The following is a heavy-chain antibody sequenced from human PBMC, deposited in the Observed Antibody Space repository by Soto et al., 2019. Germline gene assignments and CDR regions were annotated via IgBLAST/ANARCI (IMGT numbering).Heavy chain of an antibody. J-gene: IGHJ4*02. CDR2: SSNEETTI. Sequence: PGGSLRLSCAASGFTFSDYSMNWVRQAPGKGLEWVSYSSNEETTIFYADSVKGRFTISRDDDRSSLYLQMNSLKDEDTAVYYCVRDRGQQWLLPVGFDSWCQGILVTVSS. V-gene: IGHV3-48*02. CDR3: VRDRGQQWLLPVGFDS. CDR1: GFTFSDYS. D-gene: IGHD6-19*01.